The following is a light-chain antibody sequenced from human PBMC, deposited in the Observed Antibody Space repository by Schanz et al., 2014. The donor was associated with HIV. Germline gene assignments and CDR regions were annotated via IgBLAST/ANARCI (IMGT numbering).Light chain of an antibody. CDR2: EDK. V-gene: IGLV3-1*01. CDR1: ELGDKH. Sequence: SYELTQPPSVSVSPGQTASISCSGDELGDKHICWYQQKPGQSPVLVMYEDKQRPSGIPGRFSGSNSGNTATLTIRETQATDEADYFCQGWDSSTTVVFGGGTKLTVL. J-gene: IGLJ2*01. CDR3: QGWDSSTTVV.